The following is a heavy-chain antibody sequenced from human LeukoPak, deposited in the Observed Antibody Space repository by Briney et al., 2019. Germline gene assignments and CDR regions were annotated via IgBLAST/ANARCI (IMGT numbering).Heavy chain of an antibody. CDR1: GYSLTSYW. D-gene: IGHD3-22*01. V-gene: IGHV5-51*01. CDR3: ARLAYYESGGYHLDY. CDR2: IYPSDSDT. J-gene: IGHJ4*02. Sequence: GESLKISRKSSGYSLTSYWIAWVRQMPGKGLEWMGIIYPSDSDTRYSPSFQGQVTFSADKSITTAYLQWSSLKASDTAMYYCARLAYYESGGYHLDYWGQGTLVTVPS.